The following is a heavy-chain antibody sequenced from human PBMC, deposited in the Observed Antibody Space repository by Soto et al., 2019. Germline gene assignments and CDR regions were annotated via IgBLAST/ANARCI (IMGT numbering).Heavy chain of an antibody. CDR1: GYTFTSYG. CDR2: ISAYNGNT. CDR3: ATDSPFYHSSFAFDI. D-gene: IGHD6-6*01. J-gene: IGHJ3*02. Sequence: ASVKVSCKASGYTFTSYGISWVRQAPGQGLEWMGWISAYNGNTNYAQKLQGRVTMTTDTSTDTAYMELSSLRSEDTAVYYCATDSPFYHSSFAFDIWGQGTMVTVSS. V-gene: IGHV1-18*01.